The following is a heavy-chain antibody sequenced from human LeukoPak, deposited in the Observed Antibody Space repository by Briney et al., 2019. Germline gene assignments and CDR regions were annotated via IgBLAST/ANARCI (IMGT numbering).Heavy chain of an antibody. V-gene: IGHV3-30*18. CDR3: AKDGGREVYNSYYFIY. CDR1: GFTFSSYV. Sequence: GGSLRLSCAASGFTFSSYVMIWVRQAPGKGLEWLTVISYDGSNKYYADSVKGRFTISRDNSKNTLYLQMNSLKPEDTAVYYCAKDGGREVYNSYYFIYWGQGTLVTVSS. CDR2: ISYDGSNK. J-gene: IGHJ4*02. D-gene: IGHD5-24*01.